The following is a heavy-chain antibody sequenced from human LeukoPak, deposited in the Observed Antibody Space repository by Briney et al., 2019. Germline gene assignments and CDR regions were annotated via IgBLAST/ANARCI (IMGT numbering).Heavy chain of an antibody. Sequence: GGSLRPSCAASGFTFSSYGMHWVRQAPGKGLEWVAVISYDGSNKYYADSVKGRFTISRDNSKNTLYPQMNSLRAEDTAVYYCAKSPSDYWGQGTLVTVSS. CDR2: ISYDGSNK. V-gene: IGHV3-30*18. CDR1: GFTFSSYG. CDR3: AKSPSDY. J-gene: IGHJ4*02.